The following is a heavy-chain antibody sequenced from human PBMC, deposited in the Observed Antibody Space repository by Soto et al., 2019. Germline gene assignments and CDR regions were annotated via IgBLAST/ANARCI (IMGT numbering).Heavy chain of an antibody. V-gene: IGHV1-18*01. D-gene: IGHD3-10*01. Sequence: QVQLVQSGPEVKRPGASVKVSCKASGYNFITSGINWVRQAPGQGLEWMGGISTANGDRKYAQKFKGRVTMTSEVSTTTAYMELTNLRSDDTAVYFCAKGRYFATTHRQWWYFDLWGRGTLVTVSS. CDR3: AKGRYFATTHRQWWYFDL. J-gene: IGHJ2*01. CDR1: GYNFITSG. CDR2: ISTANGDR.